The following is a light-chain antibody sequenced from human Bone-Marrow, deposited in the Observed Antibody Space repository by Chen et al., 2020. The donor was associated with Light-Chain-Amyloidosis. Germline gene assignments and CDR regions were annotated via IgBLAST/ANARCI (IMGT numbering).Light chain of an antibody. Sequence: SYVLTQPPSVSVAPGKTARITCGGNNIGSKSVHWYQQKPGQAPVLVVYDDSDRPSGIPEGFSGSNSGNMATLTISRVEAGDEDDYYCQVWDSSSVVFGGGTKLTVL. J-gene: IGLJ2*01. CDR1: NIGSKS. CDR2: DDS. V-gene: IGLV3-21*03. CDR3: QVWDSSSVV.